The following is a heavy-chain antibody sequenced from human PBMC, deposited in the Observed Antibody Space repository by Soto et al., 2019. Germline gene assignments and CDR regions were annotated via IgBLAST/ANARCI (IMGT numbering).Heavy chain of an antibody. V-gene: IGHV3-23*01. CDR2: ISGTGATT. J-gene: IGHJ5*02. Sequence: VVSLSLSCAASGFTFSTSAMSWVRQAPGKGLEWVSAISGTGATTLYADSVEGRFSISRDNFRNMLYLQMNSLRVEDTAVYYCAKQTITAGMKYFDPWGQGALVTVSS. D-gene: IGHD1-20*01. CDR3: AKQTITAGMKYFDP. CDR1: GFTFSTSA.